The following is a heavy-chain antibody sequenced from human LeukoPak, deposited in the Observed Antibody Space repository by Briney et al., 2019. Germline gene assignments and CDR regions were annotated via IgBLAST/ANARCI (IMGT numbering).Heavy chain of an antibody. CDR1: GYTLTELS. V-gene: IGHV1-24*01. CDR2: FDPEDGET. Sequence: ASVKVSCKVSGYTLTELSMHWVRQAPGKGLEWMGGFDPEDGETIYAQKFQGRVTMTEDTSTDTAYMELSSLRSEDTAVYYCATDGGRDGLSLSHGLVQIPDVWGQGATVTVSS. D-gene: IGHD1-1*01. J-gene: IGHJ6*02. CDR3: ATDGGRDGLSLSHGLVQIPDV.